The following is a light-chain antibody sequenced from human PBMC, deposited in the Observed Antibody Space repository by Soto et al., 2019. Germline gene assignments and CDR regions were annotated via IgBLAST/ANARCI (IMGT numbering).Light chain of an antibody. V-gene: IGKV3D-15*01. CDR2: GAS. CDR3: QQYDNWPLT. Sequence: EIVMTQSPATLSVSPGERATLSCRASQSVSSNLAWYQQKPGQAPRLLIYGASTRATDIPARFSGSGSGTEFTLTISSLQFEDFAVYYCQQYDNWPLTFGGGTKVEIK. CDR1: QSVSSN. J-gene: IGKJ4*01.